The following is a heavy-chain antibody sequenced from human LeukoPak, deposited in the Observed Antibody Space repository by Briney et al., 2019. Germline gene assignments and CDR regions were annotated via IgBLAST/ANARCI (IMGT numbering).Heavy chain of an antibody. D-gene: IGHD3-16*01. CDR1: GYTFTGYY. CDR3: ARGFGLRLGELFGY. CDR2: INPNGGGT. Sequence: ASVKVSCKASGYTFTGYYMHWVRQAPGQGLEWMGWINPNGGGTNYAQKFQGRVTMTRDTSISTAYMELSRLRSDDTAVYYCARGFGLRLGELFGYWGQGTLVTVSS. J-gene: IGHJ4*02. V-gene: IGHV1-2*02.